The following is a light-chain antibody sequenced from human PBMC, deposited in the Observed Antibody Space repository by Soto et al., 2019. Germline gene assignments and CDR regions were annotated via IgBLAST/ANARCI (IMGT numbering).Light chain of an antibody. CDR1: QSVTGNH. V-gene: IGKV3-20*01. J-gene: IGKJ1*01. CDR3: QQYVTSSWT. Sequence: EIVLTQSPGTLSLSSGERGTLSCRASQSVTGNHLAWYQQKPGQAPRLLIYDASDRATVIPDRFSGSASGTDFPLTISRVEPEDSAVYYCQQYVTSSWTFGQGTKVDIK. CDR2: DAS.